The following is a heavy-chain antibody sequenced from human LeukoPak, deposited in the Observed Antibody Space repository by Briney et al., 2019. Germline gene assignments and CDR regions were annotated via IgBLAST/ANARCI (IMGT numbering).Heavy chain of an antibody. J-gene: IGHJ4*02. CDR1: GGSISSSSYY. CDR3: ARPLTAAIDFDY. V-gene: IGHV4-39*07. CDR2: IYYSGST. D-gene: IGHD2-2*01. Sequence: SETLSLTCTVSGGSISSSSYYWGWIRQPPGKGLEWIGSIYYSGSTYYNPSLKSRVTISVDTSKNQFSLKLSSVTAADTAVYYCARPLTAAIDFDYWGQGTLVTVSS.